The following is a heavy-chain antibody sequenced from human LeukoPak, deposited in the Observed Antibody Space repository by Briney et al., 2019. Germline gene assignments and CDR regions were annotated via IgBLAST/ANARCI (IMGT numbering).Heavy chain of an antibody. J-gene: IGHJ4*02. CDR3: VRDLYRIVVVPHYFDY. V-gene: IGHV3-21*01. CDR2: IWSSSRNI. Sequence: GGSLRLSCAASGFPFSDYVMHWVRQAPGKGLEWVSSIWSSSRNIYYADSVKGRFTISRDNAKNSLYLQMNSLRAEDTAVYYCVRDLYRIVVVPHYFDYWGQGTLVTVSS. CDR1: GFPFSDYV. D-gene: IGHD3-22*01.